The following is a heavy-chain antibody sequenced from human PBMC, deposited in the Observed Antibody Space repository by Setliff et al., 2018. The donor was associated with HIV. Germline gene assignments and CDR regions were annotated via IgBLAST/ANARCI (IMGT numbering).Heavy chain of an antibody. Sequence: SETLSLTCTVSGGSITRSSAYWSWIRQPPGKGLEWIATIYYSGSTYYNPSLKSRVTISIHTSKNQFSLRLSSVSAADTAVYYCARLEAYYNFWSAYLGAFDIWGQGTMVTVSS. CDR1: GGSITRSSAY. V-gene: IGHV4-39*07. D-gene: IGHD3-3*01. J-gene: IGHJ3*02. CDR3: ARLEAYYNFWSAYLGAFDI. CDR2: IYYSGST.